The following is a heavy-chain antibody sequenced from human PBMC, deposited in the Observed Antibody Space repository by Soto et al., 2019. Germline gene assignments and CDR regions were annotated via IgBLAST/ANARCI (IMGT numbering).Heavy chain of an antibody. CDR2: RWDDGSNK. V-gene: IGHV3-33*06. Sequence: GGSLRLSCAASGFTFSSYGMHWVRQAPGKGLEWVAVRWDDGSNKYYADSVKGRFTISRDNSKNTLYLQMNSLRAEDTAVYYCAKEAPVTQPWGQGTLVTVSS. CDR3: AKEAPVTQP. J-gene: IGHJ5*02. D-gene: IGHD2-21*02. CDR1: GFTFSSYG.